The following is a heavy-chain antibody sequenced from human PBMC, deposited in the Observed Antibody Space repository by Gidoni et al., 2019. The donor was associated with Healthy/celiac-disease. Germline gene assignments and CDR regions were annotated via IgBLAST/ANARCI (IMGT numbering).Heavy chain of an antibody. V-gene: IGHV3-23*01. CDR3: AKDIIAYSSGWGH. CDR2: ISGSGGST. CDR1: GSPFSSYA. J-gene: IGHJ4*02. Sequence: EVQRLESGGGLVQPGGSLRLSCAASGSPFSSYAMSWVRQAPGKGLEWVSAISGSGGSTYYADSVKGRFTISRDNSKNTLYLQMNSLRAEDTAVYYCAKDIIAYSSGWGHWGQGTLVTVSS. D-gene: IGHD6-19*01.